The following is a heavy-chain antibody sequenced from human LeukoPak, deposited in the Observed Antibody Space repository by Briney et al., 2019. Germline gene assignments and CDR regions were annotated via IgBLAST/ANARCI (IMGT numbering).Heavy chain of an antibody. V-gene: IGHV4-59*01. Sequence: PSETLSLTCTVSGGSISSYYWSWIRQPPGKGLEWIGYIYYSGSTNYNPSLKSRFTISVDTSKNQFSLKLSSVTAADTAVYYCARLQDGDYRRLGVNWFDPWGQGTLVTVSS. J-gene: IGHJ5*02. CDR1: GGSISSYY. CDR3: ARLQDGDYRRLGVNWFDP. CDR2: IYYSGST. D-gene: IGHD4-17*01.